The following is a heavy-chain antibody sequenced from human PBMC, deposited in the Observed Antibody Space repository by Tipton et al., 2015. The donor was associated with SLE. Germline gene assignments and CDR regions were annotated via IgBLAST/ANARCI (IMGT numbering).Heavy chain of an antibody. J-gene: IGHJ5*02. CDR2: IYYSGST. CDR3: ARGHYDSSGYLNWFDP. D-gene: IGHD3-22*01. CDR1: GGSISSHY. V-gene: IGHV4-59*11. Sequence: TLSLTCTVSGGSISSHYWSWIRQPPGKGLEWIGYIYYSGSTNYNPSLKSRVTISVDTSKNQFSLKLNSVTAADTAVYYCARGHYDSSGYLNWFDPWGQGTLVTVSS.